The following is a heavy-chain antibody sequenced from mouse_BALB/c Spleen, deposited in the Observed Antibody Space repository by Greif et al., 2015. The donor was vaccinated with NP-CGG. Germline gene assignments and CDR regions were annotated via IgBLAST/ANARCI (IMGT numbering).Heavy chain of an antibody. Sequence: VQLQQSGAELAKPGASVKMSCKASGYTFTSYWMHWVKQRPGQGLEWIGYINPSTGYTEYNQKFTDKATLTADKSSSTAYMQLSSLTSGDSAVYYCASYYYGSSAYWGQGTLVTVSA. CDR1: GYTFTSYW. CDR3: ASYYYGSSAY. V-gene: IGHV1-7*01. CDR2: INPSTGYT. D-gene: IGHD1-1*01. J-gene: IGHJ3*01.